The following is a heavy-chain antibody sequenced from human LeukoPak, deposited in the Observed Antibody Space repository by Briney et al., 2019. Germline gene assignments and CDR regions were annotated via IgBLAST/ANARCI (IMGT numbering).Heavy chain of an antibody. CDR2: ISGSGGST. CDR1: GFTFSSYA. D-gene: IGHD4-17*01. Sequence: GGSLRLSCAASGFTFSSYAMSWVRQAPGKGLEWVSAISGSGGSTYYADSVKGRFTISRDNSKNTLYLQMNSLRAEDTAVYYCAKDKEYGDCVMGYFDYWGQGTLVTVSS. V-gene: IGHV3-23*01. CDR3: AKDKEYGDCVMGYFDY. J-gene: IGHJ4*02.